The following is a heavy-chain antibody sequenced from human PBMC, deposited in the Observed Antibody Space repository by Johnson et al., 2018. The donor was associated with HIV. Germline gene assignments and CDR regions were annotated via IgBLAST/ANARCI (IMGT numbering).Heavy chain of an antibody. J-gene: IGHJ3*02. V-gene: IGHV3-11*04. CDR3: ASYYGDSDPAFDI. CDR2: ISRGGRSASVI. Sequence: QVQLVESGGGLVKPGGSLRLSCAASGFTFSDYYMSWIRQAPGKGLEWVSYISRGGRSASVIYYADSVKGRFTISRENAKNSVYLQMNSPRSDETAVYYCASYYGDSDPAFDIWGRGTVVTVTS. D-gene: IGHD4-17*01. CDR1: GFTFSDYY.